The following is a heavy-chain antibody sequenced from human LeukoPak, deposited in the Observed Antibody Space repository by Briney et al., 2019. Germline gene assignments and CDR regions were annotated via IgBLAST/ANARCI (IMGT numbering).Heavy chain of an antibody. CDR2: FDPEDGET. CDR1: GYTLTELS. V-gene: IGHV1-24*01. CDR3: ARYSPSTGYSSSWPLPWFDP. J-gene: IGHJ5*02. Sequence: ASVRVSCKVSGYTLTELSMHWVRQAPGKGLEWMGGFDPEDGETIYAQKFQGRVTMTEDTSTDTAYMELSSLRSEDTAVYYCARYSPSTGYSSSWPLPWFDPWGQGTLVTVSS. D-gene: IGHD6-13*01.